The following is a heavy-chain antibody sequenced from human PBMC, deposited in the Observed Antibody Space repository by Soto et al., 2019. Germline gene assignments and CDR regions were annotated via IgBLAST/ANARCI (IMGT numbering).Heavy chain of an antibody. D-gene: IGHD6-19*01. CDR2: ISWNSGSI. V-gene: IGHV3-9*01. CDR1: GFTFDDYA. Sequence: EVQLVESGGGLVQPGRSLRLSCAASGFTFDDYAMHWVRQAPGKGLEWVSGISWNSGSIGYADSVKGRFTISRDNAKNSLYLQMNRLRAEDTALYYCAKEGGWTGVGSYFDLWGRGTLVTVSS. J-gene: IGHJ2*01. CDR3: AKEGGWTGVGSYFDL.